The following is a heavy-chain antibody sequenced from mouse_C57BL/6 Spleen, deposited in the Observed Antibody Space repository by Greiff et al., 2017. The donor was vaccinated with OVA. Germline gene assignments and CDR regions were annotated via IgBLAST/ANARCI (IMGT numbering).Heavy chain of an antibody. J-gene: IGHJ2*01. Sequence: DVKLVESEGGLVQPGSSMKLSCTASGFTFSDYYMAWVRQVPEKGLEWVANINYDGSSTYYLDSLKSRFIISRDNAKNILYLQMSSLKFEDTATYYCARDADDEGDYFDYWGQGTTLTVSS. CDR1: GFTFSDYY. CDR2: INYDGSST. V-gene: IGHV5-16*01. CDR3: ARDADDEGDYFDY. D-gene: IGHD2-3*01.